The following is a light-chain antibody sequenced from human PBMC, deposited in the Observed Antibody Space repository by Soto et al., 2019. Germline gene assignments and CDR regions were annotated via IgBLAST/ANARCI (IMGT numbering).Light chain of an antibody. Sequence: EIVLTHSPATLSLSAGERATLSCRASQIVSSYLAWYQQKPCQAPRLLLYHASNMATGLAARFSGSGSGTDLTLTISSREPEDLAVYYYQQRRNLHPLTFGEGTKVEIK. CDR3: QQRRNLHPLT. CDR1: QIVSSY. V-gene: IGKV3-11*01. J-gene: IGKJ4*01. CDR2: HAS.